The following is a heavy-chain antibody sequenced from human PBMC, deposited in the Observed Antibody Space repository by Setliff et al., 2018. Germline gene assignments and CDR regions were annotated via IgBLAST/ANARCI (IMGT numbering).Heavy chain of an antibody. V-gene: IGHV3-15*07. CDR3: TTDPSPTFGGVIGAALDI. J-gene: IGHJ3*02. D-gene: IGHD3-16*01. CDR1: GFTFSNAW. Sequence: SLRLSCAASGFTFSNAWMNWVRQAPGKGLEWVGRIKGKTDGLTTDYAAPVKGRFTISRDDSKNTLYLQMNSLKTEDTAVYYCTTDPSPTFGGVIGAALDIWGQGTMVTVSS. CDR2: IKGKTDGLTT.